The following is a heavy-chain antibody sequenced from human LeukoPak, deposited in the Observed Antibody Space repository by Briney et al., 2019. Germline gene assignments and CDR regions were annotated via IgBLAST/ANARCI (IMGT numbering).Heavy chain of an antibody. CDR1: GFTFSDYW. V-gene: IGHV3-74*01. CDR2: INTDGSTI. J-gene: IGHJ4*02. D-gene: IGHD4-23*01. Sequence: GGSLRLSCAASGFTFSDYWLHWVRQAPGKGLVWVSRINTDGSTINYAGSVKGRFTISRDNSKNTLYLQMNSLRAEDTAVYYCAKYGGFSARYFDYWGQGTLVTVSS. CDR3: AKYGGFSARYFDY.